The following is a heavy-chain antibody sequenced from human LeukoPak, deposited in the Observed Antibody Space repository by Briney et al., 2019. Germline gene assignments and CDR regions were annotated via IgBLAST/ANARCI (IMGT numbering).Heavy chain of an antibody. CDR3: ATDLGSSSWYYFDY. J-gene: IGHJ4*02. D-gene: IGHD6-13*01. CDR1: GYTLTELS. V-gene: IGHV1-24*01. Sequence: PVGSVKVSCKVSGYTLTELSMHWVRQAPGKGLEWMGGFDPEDGETIYAQKFQGRVTMTEDTSTDTAYMELSRLRSEDTAVYYCATDLGSSSWYYFDYWGQGTLVTVSS. CDR2: FDPEDGET.